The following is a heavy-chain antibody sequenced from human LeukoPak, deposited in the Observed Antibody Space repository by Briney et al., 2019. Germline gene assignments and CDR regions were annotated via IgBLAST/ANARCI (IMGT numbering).Heavy chain of an antibody. CDR1: GFTFRMYA. CDR2: IIYDGRHT. Sequence: GGSLRLSCTASGFTFRMYAMSWVRQAPGKGLESVASIIYDGRHTYYAASVKGRFTISRDNSQNTLYLQMNSLRAEDTALYYCAKDGLYYDGSEHVYYFDSWGQGTLVTVSS. D-gene: IGHD3-22*01. V-gene: IGHV3-23*01. CDR3: AKDGLYYDGSEHVYYFDS. J-gene: IGHJ4*02.